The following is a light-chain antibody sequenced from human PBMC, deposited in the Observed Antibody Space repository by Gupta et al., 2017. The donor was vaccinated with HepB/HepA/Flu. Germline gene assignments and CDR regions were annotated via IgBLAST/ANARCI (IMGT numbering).Light chain of an antibody. V-gene: IGKV3-15*01. CDR1: HTVTSN. CDR3: QQYNNWWT. J-gene: IGKJ1*01. Sequence: EIMMTQSQVTLSVSPGERAILSCRASHTVTSNLAWYQQKPGQAPRLLINGPSASATGNPARFSGSGSGTAFTLTISNLQAEDFEVYYCQQYNNWWTFGQGTKVEIK. CDR2: GPS.